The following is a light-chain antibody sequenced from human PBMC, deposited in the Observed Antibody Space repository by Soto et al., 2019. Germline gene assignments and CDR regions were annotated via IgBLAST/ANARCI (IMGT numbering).Light chain of an antibody. CDR1: QSISSY. J-gene: IGKJ3*01. V-gene: IGKV1-39*01. Sequence: DIQMTQSPSSLSASVGDRVTITCRASQSISSYLNWYQQKPGKAPKLLIYAASSLQSGVPSRFSGSGSGTDFTLTISSLQPEDFATYYCQQSYSTPLGFGPWTKVDIK. CDR3: QQSYSTPLG. CDR2: AAS.